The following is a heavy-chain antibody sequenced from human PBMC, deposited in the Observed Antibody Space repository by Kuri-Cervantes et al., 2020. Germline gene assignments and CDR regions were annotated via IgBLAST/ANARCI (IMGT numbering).Heavy chain of an antibody. V-gene: IGHV1-2*02. J-gene: IGHJ4*02. CDR2: INPNSGGT. D-gene: IGHD1-26*01. Sequence: ASVKVSCKASGYTFTSYGISWVRQAPGQGLEWMGWINPNSGGTNYAQKFQGRVTMTRDTSISTAYMELSRLRSDDTAVYYCARVRWELLDRDGTGPYYFDYWGQGTLVTVSS. CDR1: GYTFTSYG. CDR3: ARVRWELLDRDGTGPYYFDY.